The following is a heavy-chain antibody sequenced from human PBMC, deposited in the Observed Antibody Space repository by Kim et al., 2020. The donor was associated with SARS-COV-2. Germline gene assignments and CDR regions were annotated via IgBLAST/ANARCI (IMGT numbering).Heavy chain of an antibody. D-gene: IGHD6-13*01. CDR3: ARDTERQLVPHYYYGMDV. Sequence: ASVKVSCKASGYTFTGYYMHWVRQAPGQGLEWMGRINPNSGGTNYAQKFQGRVTMTRDTSISTAYMELSRLRSDDTAVYYCARDTERQLVPHYYYGMDVWGQGTTVTVSS. V-gene: IGHV1-2*06. CDR2: INPNSGGT. J-gene: IGHJ6*02. CDR1: GYTFTGYY.